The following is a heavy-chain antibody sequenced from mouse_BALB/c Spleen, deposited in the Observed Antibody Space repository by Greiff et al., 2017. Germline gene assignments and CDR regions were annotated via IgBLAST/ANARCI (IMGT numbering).Heavy chain of an antibody. V-gene: IGHV6-6*02. CDR1: GFTFSNYW. CDR3: TAGYGNYRLFDY. Sequence: EVQRVESGGGLVQPGGSMKLSCVASGFTFSNYWMNWVRQSPEKGLEWVAEIRLKSNNYATHYAESVKGRFTISRDDSKSSVYLQMNNLRAEDTGIYYCTAGYGNYRLFDYWGQGTTLTVSS. CDR2: IRLKSNNYAT. D-gene: IGHD2-1*01. J-gene: IGHJ2*01.